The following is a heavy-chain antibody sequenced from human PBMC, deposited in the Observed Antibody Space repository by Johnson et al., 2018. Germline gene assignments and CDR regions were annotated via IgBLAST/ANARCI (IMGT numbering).Heavy chain of an antibody. J-gene: IGHJ6*03. V-gene: IGHV4-59*01. CDR3: ARGFSSLIDYYYYMDV. Sequence: QVQLQESGPGLVKPSETLSLTCTVSGGSISSYYWSWIRQPPGKGLEWIGYIYYSGSTNYNPSLKSRVTISVDTSKNQFSLKLSSVTAADTAVYSCARGFSSLIDYYYYMDVWGKGTTVTVSS. D-gene: IGHD2-21*01. CDR2: IYYSGST. CDR1: GGSISSYY.